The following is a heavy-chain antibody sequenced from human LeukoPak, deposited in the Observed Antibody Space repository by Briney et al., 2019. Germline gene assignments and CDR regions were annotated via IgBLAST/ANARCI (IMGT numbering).Heavy chain of an antibody. V-gene: IGHV3-23*01. Sequence: GGSLRLSCAASGFTFSDSWMSWVRQAPGKGLEWVSVISGSGGSTYYADSVKGRFTISRDNSKNTLYLQMNSMRAEDTAVYYCAKGIGKYYYGMDVWGQGTTVTVSS. CDR2: ISGSGGST. D-gene: IGHD3-10*01. J-gene: IGHJ6*02. CDR1: GFTFSDSW. CDR3: AKGIGKYYYGMDV.